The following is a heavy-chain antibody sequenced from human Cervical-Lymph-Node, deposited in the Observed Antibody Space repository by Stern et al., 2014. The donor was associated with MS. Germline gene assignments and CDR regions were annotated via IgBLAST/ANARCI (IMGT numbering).Heavy chain of an antibody. D-gene: IGHD3-10*01. V-gene: IGHV4-31*03. CDR2: IYYSAST. J-gene: IGHJ4*02. CDR3: ATLSITMVRGVISPYFDY. CDR1: GGSISSGGYY. Sequence: QLQLQESGPGLVKPSQTLSLTCTVSGGSISSGGYYWSWIRQHPGKGLEWIGYIYYSASTYYNPSLKSRVTISVDTSKNQFSLKLSSVTAADTAVYYCATLSITMVRGVISPYFDYWGQGTLVTVSS.